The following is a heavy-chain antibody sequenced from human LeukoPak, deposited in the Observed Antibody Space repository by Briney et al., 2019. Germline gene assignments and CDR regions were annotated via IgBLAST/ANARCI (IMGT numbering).Heavy chain of an antibody. CDR2: IYPGDSDT. V-gene: IGHV5-51*01. Sequence: GESLKISCKGSGYSFTSYWIGWVRQMPGKGLEWMGIIYPGDSDTRYSPFFQGQVTISADKSISTAYLQWSSLKASDTAMYYCARMFDNYDILTGYIDYWGQGTLVTVSS. CDR3: ARMFDNYDILTGYIDY. CDR1: GYSFTSYW. J-gene: IGHJ4*02. D-gene: IGHD3-9*01.